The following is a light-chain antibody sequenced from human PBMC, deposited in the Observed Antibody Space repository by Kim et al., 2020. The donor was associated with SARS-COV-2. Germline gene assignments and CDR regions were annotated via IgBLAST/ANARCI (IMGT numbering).Light chain of an antibody. Sequence: QSALTQPASVPGSPGQSITISCTGTNSDIGGYNYVSWYQHHPGKAPKLLIYDVTKRPSGVSNRFSGSKSGSTASLTISGLQAEDEADYYCSSYTSSKTWLFGGGTQLTVL. V-gene: IGLV2-14*03. CDR2: DVT. CDR3: SSYTSSKTWL. J-gene: IGLJ3*02. CDR1: NSDIGGYNY.